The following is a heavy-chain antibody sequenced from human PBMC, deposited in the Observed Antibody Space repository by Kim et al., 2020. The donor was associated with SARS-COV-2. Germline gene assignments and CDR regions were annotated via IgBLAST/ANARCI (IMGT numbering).Heavy chain of an antibody. CDR3: ARDTEDTAMGTKDY. CDR1: GFTFSSYA. Sequence: GGSLRLSCAASGFTFSSYAMHWVRQAPGKGLEWVAVISYDGSNKYYADSVKGRFTISRDNSKNTLYLQMNSLRAEDTAVYYCARDTEDTAMGTKDYWGQG. CDR2: ISYDGSNK. D-gene: IGHD5-18*01. V-gene: IGHV3-30*04. J-gene: IGHJ4*02.